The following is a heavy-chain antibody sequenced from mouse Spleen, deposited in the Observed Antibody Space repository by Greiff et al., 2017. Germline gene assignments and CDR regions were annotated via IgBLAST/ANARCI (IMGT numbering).Heavy chain of an antibody. Sequence: VQLQESGAELVKPGASVKLSCKASGYTFTSYYMYWVKQRPGQGLEWIGEINPSNGGTNFNEKFKSKATLTVDKSSSTAYMQLSSLTSEDSAVYYCTRGLANWDVYWYFDVWGAGTTVTVSS. D-gene: IGHD4-1*01. CDR3: TRGLANWDVYWYFDV. CDR1: GYTFTSYY. CDR2: INPSNGGT. V-gene: IGHV1S81*02. J-gene: IGHJ1*01.